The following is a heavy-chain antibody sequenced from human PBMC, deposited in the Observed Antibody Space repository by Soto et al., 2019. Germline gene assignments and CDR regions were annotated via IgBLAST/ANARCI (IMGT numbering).Heavy chain of an antibody. CDR2: INPSGGST. CDR1: GYTFTTHY. V-gene: IGHV1-46*01. CDR3: ARVIVPTTVTTSNWFEP. D-gene: IGHD4-17*01. Sequence: ASVKVSCKASGYTFTTHYMHWVRQAPGQGLEWMGIINPSGGSTNYAQKFQGRVTMTSDTSTSTVYMELSSLTTDDTAVYYCARVIVPTTVTTSNWFEPWGQGTLVTVSS. J-gene: IGHJ5*02.